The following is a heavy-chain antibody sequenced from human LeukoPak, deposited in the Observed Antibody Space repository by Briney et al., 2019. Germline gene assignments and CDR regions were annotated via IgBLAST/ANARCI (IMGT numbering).Heavy chain of an antibody. J-gene: IGHJ4*02. D-gene: IGHD3-22*01. Sequence: SETLSLTCAVYGGSISSYYWSWIRQPPGKGLEWIGYIYYSGSTNYNPSLKSRVTISVDTSKNQFSLKLSSVTAADTAVYYCARGLDHFDYWGQGTLVTVSS. V-gene: IGHV4-59*08. CDR1: GGSISSYY. CDR2: IYYSGST. CDR3: ARGLDHFDY.